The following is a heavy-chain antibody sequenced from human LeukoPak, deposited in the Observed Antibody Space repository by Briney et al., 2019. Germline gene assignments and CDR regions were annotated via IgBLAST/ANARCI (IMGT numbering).Heavy chain of an antibody. CDR1: GYTFTSYA. CDR2: INAGNGNT. J-gene: IGHJ4*02. V-gene: IGHV1-3*01. CDR3: ARDRFCSSTSCPELVY. D-gene: IGHD2-2*01. Sequence: ASVKVSCKASGYTFTSYAMHWVRQAPRHRLEWMGWINAGNGNTKYSQKFQGRVTITMDTSASTAYMELSSLRSEDTAVYYCARDRFCSSTSCPELVYWGQGTLVTVSS.